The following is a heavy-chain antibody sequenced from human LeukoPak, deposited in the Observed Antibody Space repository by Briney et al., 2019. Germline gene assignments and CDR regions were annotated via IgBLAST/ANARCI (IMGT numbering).Heavy chain of an antibody. D-gene: IGHD1-26*01. V-gene: IGHV3-74*01. CDR3: TRVAGSGSVD. Sequence: GGSLRLSCAASGFTFSSYWMHWVRQAPGKGLVWVSRINSDASTTSYADSVKGRFTISRDNAKNTLHLQMNSLRAEDTAVCYCTRVAGSGSVDWGQGTLVTVSS. J-gene: IGHJ4*02. CDR1: GFTFSSYW. CDR2: INSDASTT.